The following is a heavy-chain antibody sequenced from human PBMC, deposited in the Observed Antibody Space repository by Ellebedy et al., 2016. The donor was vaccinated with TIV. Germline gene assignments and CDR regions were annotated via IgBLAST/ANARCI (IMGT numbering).Heavy chain of an antibody. Sequence: SVKGRWTISRDNAKESLYLQMNSLRAEDTAVYYCAGRAYNWNDGSLFDYWGQGTLVTVSS. V-gene: IGHV3-11*03. CDR3: AGRAYNWNDGSLFDY. J-gene: IGHJ4*02. D-gene: IGHD1-1*01.